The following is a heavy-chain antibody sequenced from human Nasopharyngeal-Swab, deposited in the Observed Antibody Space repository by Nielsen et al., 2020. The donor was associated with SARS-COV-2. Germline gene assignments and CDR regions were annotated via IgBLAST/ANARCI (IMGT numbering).Heavy chain of an antibody. CDR2: INWDDDK. D-gene: IGHD6-19*01. CDR1: GFSLSTSGMC. CDR3: ARIPGYSSGWYSGGMDV. V-gene: IGHV2-70*01. Sequence: SGPTLVKPTQTLTLTCTFSGFSLSTSGMCVSWIRQPPGKALEWLALINWDDDKYYSTSLKTRLTISKDTSKNQVVLTMTNMDPVDTATYYCARIPGYSSGWYSGGMDVWGQGTTVTVSS. J-gene: IGHJ6*02.